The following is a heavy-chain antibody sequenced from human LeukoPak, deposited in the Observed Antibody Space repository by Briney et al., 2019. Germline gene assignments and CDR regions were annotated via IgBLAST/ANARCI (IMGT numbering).Heavy chain of an antibody. J-gene: IGHJ5*01. CDR1: GYTFTAYY. V-gene: IGHV1-2*02. CDR2: INPNSGGT. CDR3: ARPWEITMSERSYNWFDS. Sequence: GASVKVSCKASGYTFTAYYIHWVRQAPRQGLERMGRINPNSGGTNYAQKFQGRVTMTRDTSISTAYMELSRLRSDDTAVYFCARPWEITMSERSYNWFDSWGQGTLVTVSS. D-gene: IGHD1-26*01.